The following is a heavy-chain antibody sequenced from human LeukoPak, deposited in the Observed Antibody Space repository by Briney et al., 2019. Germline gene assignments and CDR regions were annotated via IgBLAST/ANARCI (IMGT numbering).Heavy chain of an antibody. CDR3: AIRLVYSGNATFDP. CDR2: MNPNSGNT. J-gene: IGHJ5*02. Sequence: GASVKVSCKASGYTFTSYDINWVRQATGQGLEWMGWMNPNSGNTGYAQKFQGRVTMTRNTSISTAYMELSSLRSEDTAVYYCAIRLVYSGNATFDPWGQGTLVTVSS. CDR1: GYTFTSYD. V-gene: IGHV1-8*01. D-gene: IGHD5-12*01.